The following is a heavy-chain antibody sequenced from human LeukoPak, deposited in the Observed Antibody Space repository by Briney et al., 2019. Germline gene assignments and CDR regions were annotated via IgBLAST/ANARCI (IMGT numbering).Heavy chain of an antibody. D-gene: IGHD2-2*01. CDR1: GFTFSSYT. V-gene: IGHV3-21*01. J-gene: IGHJ6*04. CDR3: ARREWGYAVSV. Sequence: GGSLRLSCAASGFTFSSYTMNWVRQAPGKGLEWVSSISSTSIYIYYADSVKGRFTISRDNAKNSLYLQMNSLRAEDTAVYSCARREWGYAVSVWGKGTTVIVSS. CDR2: ISSTSIYI.